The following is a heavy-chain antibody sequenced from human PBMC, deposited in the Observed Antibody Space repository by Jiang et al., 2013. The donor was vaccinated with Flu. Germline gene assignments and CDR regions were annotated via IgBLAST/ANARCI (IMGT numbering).Heavy chain of an antibody. J-gene: IGHJ4*02. V-gene: IGHV5-10-1*01. Sequence: PGESLRISCKGSGYSFTSYWISWVRQMPGKGLEWMGRIDPSDSYTNYSPSFQGHVTISADKSIRTAYLQWSSLQASDTAMYYCAQAPRGIASPGDYWGQGTLVTVSS. CDR3: AQAPRGIASPGDY. CDR1: GYSFTSYW. D-gene: IGHD6-13*01. CDR2: IDPSDSYT.